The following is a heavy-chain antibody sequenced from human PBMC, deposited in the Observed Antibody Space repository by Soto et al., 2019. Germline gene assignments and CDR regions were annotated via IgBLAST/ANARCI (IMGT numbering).Heavy chain of an antibody. CDR2: ISWDGGST. D-gene: IGHD6-19*01. V-gene: IGHV3-43*01. J-gene: IGHJ4*02. Sequence: TGGSQRLSCAASGFNFEDYARHWVRQAPGKGLEWVSLISWDGGSTYYADSVKGRFTISRDNSKNSLYLQMNSLRTEDTALYYCAKDMGASIAVAGTPDYWGQGTLVTVSS. CDR3: AKDMGASIAVAGTPDY. CDR1: GFNFEDYA.